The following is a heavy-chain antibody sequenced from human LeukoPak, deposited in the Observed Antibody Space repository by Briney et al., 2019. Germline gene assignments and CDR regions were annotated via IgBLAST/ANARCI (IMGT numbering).Heavy chain of an antibody. D-gene: IGHD2-15*01. CDR1: GDSVSSNSVA. J-gene: IGHJ4*02. CDR2: TYYRSKWYN. V-gene: IGHV6-1*01. CDR3: TRDLYCSGASCSFDY. Sequence: SQTLSLTFAISGDSVSSNSVAWNWIRQSPSRGLEWLGSTYYRSKWYNDYAGSVRSRITITPNTSNNQFSLQLNSVTPEDTAVYYCTRDLYCSGASCSFDYWGQGTLVTVSS.